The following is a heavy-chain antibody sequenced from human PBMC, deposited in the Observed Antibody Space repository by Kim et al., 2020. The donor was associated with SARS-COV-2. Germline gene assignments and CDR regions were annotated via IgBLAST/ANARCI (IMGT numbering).Heavy chain of an antibody. CDR1: GGSISSSSYY. V-gene: IGHV4-39*01. D-gene: IGHD3-10*01. CDR2: IYYSGST. CDR3: ARHDYYGSGSYYFANYYYYGMDV. J-gene: IGHJ6*02. Sequence: SETLSLTCTVSGGSISSSSYYWGWIRQPPGKGLEWIGSIYYSGSTYYNPSLKSRVTISVDTSKNQFSLKLSSVTAADTAVYYCARHDYYGSGSYYFANYYYYGMDVWGQGTTVTVSS.